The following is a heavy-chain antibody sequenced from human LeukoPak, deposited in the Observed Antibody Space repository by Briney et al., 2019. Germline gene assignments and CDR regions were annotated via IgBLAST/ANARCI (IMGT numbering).Heavy chain of an antibody. J-gene: IGHJ6*02. CDR3: ARDRLKAATVYYYYGMDV. V-gene: IGHV1-69*04. CDR2: IIPIFGIA. D-gene: IGHD5-18*01. Sequence: SVKVSCKASGGAFSSYAISRVRQAPGQGLDWMGRIIPIFGIANYAQKFQGRVTITADKSTSTAYMELSSLRSEDTAVYYCARDRLKAATVYYYYGMDVWGQGTTVTVSS. CDR1: GGAFSSYA.